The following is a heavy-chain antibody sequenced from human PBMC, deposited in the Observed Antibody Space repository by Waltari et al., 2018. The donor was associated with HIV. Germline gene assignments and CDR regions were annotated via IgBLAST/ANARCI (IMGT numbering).Heavy chain of an antibody. CDR2: IRRKDYSGKT. V-gene: IGHV3-49*03. CDR3: TLTLYGSGGRS. CDR1: GFPFGDLT. D-gene: IGHD3-10*01. Sequence: ELQLVESGGGLVQPARPLGFSCSASGFPFGDLTLSWFRQAPGKGLEWIGYIRRKDYSGKTEYAASVKSRFTISRDDSKSIAYLQMNGLKTEDTAVYYCTLTLYGSGGRSWGQGTLVTVSS. J-gene: IGHJ5*02.